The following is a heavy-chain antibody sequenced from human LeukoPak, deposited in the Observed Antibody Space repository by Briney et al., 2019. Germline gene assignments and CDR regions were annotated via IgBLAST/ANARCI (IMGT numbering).Heavy chain of an antibody. CDR3: ARSVVPAGAWFDP. CDR1: GLPFSSYT. V-gene: IGHV3-21*01. J-gene: IGHJ5*02. CDR2: ITGGSNYM. Sequence: GGSLGLSCAASGLPFSSYTMNWVRQAPGRGLEWVSSITGGSNYMYYRDSVKGRFTISRDNARNSLYLEMNSLRADDTAMYFCARSVVPAGAWFDPWGQGTLVIVS. D-gene: IGHD2-2*01.